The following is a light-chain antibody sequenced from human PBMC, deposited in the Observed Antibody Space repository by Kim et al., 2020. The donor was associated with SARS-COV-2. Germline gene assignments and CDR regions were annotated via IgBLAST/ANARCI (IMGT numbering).Light chain of an antibody. CDR2: DVT. CDR3: TSYTTTSTLI. CDR1: STDVGAYNY. V-gene: IGLV2-14*01. J-gene: IGLJ2*01. Sequence: LTQPASVSGSPGQSITISCTGTSTDVGAYNYVSWYQQHPGKAPELMIYDVTKRPSGVSTRFSGSKSGNTASLTISGLQAEDEADYYCTSYTTTSTLIFGGGTQLTVL.